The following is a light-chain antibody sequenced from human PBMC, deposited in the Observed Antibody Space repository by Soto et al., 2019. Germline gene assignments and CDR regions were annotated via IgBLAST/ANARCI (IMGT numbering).Light chain of an antibody. CDR1: SSNIGNNY. J-gene: IGLJ3*02. Sequence: QSVLTQPPSASVTPGQWVTISCSGSSSNIGNNYVFWYQQFPGMAPKLLIYRNNQRPSGVPDRFSGSKSGTSASLAIAGLRSEDESDYYCAAWDDSLDGWVFGGGTKLTVL. CDR3: AAWDDSLDGWV. V-gene: IGLV1-47*01. CDR2: RNN.